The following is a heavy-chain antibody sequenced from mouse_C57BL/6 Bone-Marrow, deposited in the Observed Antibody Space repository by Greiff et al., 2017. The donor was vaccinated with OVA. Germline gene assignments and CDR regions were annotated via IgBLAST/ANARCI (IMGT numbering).Heavy chain of an antibody. Sequence: QVQLQQPGAELVKPGASVKLSCKASGYTFTSYWLHWVTQMPGRGLAWIGRIDPTSCCTKYNEKFKSKATLTVDKPSSTAYMQLSSRTSEDSAVYYCASPSYYSNYRYAMDYWGQGTSVTVSS. CDR1: GYTFTSYW. CDR2: IDPTSCCT. J-gene: IGHJ4*01. CDR3: ASPSYYSNYRYAMDY. D-gene: IGHD2-5*01. V-gene: IGHV1-72*01.